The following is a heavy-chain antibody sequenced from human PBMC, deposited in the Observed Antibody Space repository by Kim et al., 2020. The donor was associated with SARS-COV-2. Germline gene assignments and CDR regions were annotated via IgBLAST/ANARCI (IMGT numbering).Heavy chain of an antibody. D-gene: IGHD6-13*01. J-gene: IGHJ3*02. CDR3: ATRAYSSSWYDAFDI. CDR1: GGTFSSYA. Sequence: SVKVSCKASGGTFSSYAISWVRQAPGQGLEWMGGIIPIFGTANYAQKFQGRVTITADESTSTAYMELSSLRSEDTAVYYCATRAYSSSWYDAFDIWGQGTMVTVSS. CDR2: IIPIFGTA. V-gene: IGHV1-69*13.